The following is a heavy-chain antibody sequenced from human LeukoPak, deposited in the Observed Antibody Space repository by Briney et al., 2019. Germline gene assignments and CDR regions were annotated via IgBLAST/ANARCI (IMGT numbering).Heavy chain of an antibody. V-gene: IGHV3-74*01. D-gene: IGHD6-13*01. J-gene: IGHJ5*02. CDR1: GFTFSSYW. Sequence: PGGSLRLSCAASGFTFSSYWMHWARQAPGKGLVWVSRINYDGTSTSYADSVKGRFTISRDNAKNTLYMQMNSLRAEDTAVYYCAKGAPGIAAISPERRASSPDPWGQGTLVTVSS. CDR2: INYDGTST. CDR3: AKGAPGIAAISPERRASSPDP.